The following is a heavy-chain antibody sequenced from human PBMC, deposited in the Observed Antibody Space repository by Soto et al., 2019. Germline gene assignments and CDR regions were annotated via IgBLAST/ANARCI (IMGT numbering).Heavy chain of an antibody. CDR1: GGSVSSGSYY. CDR3: ARVFRHRDYGGNGIIGY. V-gene: IGHV4-61*01. D-gene: IGHD4-17*01. Sequence: PSETLSLTCTVSGGSVSSGSYYSSWIRQPPGKGLVRIQYIYYSGSTNYNPSLKSRVTISVDTSKNQFSLKLTSVPPADTAVYYCARVFRHRDYGGNGIIGYGAQGTLLPASP. CDR2: IYYSGST. J-gene: IGHJ4*03.